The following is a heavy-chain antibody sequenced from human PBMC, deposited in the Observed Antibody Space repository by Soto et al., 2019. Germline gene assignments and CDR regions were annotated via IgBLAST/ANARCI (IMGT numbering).Heavy chain of an antibody. CDR1: GGSISSGGYY. Sequence: SETLSRTCTVSGGSISSGGYYWSWIRQHPGKGLEWIGYIYYSGSTYYNPSLKSRVTISVDTSKNQFSLKLSSVTAADTAVYYCARFGYSTNIGIDYWGQGTLVTVSS. D-gene: IGHD3-22*01. CDR3: ARFGYSTNIGIDY. V-gene: IGHV4-31*03. CDR2: IYYSGST. J-gene: IGHJ4*02.